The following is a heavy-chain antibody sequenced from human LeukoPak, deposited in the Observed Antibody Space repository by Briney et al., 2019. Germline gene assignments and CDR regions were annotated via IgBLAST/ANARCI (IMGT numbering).Heavy chain of an antibody. CDR1: GFTFDDYG. CDR2: ISSSSSYI. Sequence: GGSLRLSCAASGFTFDDYGMSWVRHAPGKGLEWVSYISSSSSYIYYADSVKGRFTISRDNAKNSLYLQMNSLRAEDTAVYYCARRGSGSSTLDYWGQGTLVTVSS. V-gene: IGHV3-21*05. J-gene: IGHJ4*02. CDR3: ARRGSGSSTLDY. D-gene: IGHD3-10*01.